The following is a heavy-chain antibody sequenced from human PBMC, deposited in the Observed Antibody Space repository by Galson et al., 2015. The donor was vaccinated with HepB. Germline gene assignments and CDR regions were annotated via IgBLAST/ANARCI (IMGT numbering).Heavy chain of an antibody. V-gene: IGHV4-31*03. CDR2: IYHSGPT. Sequence: LSLTCSVSGDSIAGGGYHWTWIRQHAEKGLEYIGYIYHSGPTYFSPSLHGRVSMSIDTSQSQFSLQLSHVTAADTAVYYCARGYDFWNTHSLQHYFDYWGQGILVTVSS. CDR3: ARGYDFWNTHSLQHYFDY. D-gene: IGHD3-3*01. CDR1: GDSIAGGGYH. J-gene: IGHJ4*02.